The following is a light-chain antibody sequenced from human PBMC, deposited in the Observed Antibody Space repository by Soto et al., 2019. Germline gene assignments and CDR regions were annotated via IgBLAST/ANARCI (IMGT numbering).Light chain of an antibody. CDR2: EVT. Sequence: QSVLTQPPSASGSPGQSVTISCTRASSDVGGYNYVSWCQQHPGKAPKLMIYEVTKRPSGVPDRFSGSKSGNTASLTVSGLQAEDEADYYCSSYAGSNNLVFGGGTKLTVL. V-gene: IGLV2-8*01. CDR1: SSDVGGYNY. CDR3: SSYAGSNNLV. J-gene: IGLJ3*02.